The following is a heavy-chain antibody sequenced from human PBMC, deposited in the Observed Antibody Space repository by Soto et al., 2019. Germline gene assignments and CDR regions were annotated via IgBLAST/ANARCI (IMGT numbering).Heavy chain of an antibody. CDR2: ISAYNGNT. CDR3: ARDDEVDYGDYVRYFDY. V-gene: IGHV1-18*01. D-gene: IGHD4-17*01. CDR1: GYTFTSYC. J-gene: IGHJ4*02. Sequence: ASVKVSCKASGYTFTSYCISWVRQAPGQGLEWMGWISAYNGNTNYAQKLQGRVTMTTDTSTSTAYMELRSLRSDDTAVYYCARDDEVDYGDYVRYFDYWGQGTLVTVSS.